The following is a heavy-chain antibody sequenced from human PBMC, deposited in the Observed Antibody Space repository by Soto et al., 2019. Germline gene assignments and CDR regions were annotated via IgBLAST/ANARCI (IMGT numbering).Heavy chain of an antibody. Sequence: QVQLVQSGAEVKKPGASVKVSCKASGYTFTNYDINWVRQATGQGLEWMGWMNPNSGNTGSAQKFXXRXTXXRETSSGTAYMEMPSLRYEDTAVDYCARVWGTTDYWGQGALVTVSS. CDR1: GYTFTNYD. D-gene: IGHD3-16*01. V-gene: IGHV1-8*01. CDR3: ARVWGTTDY. J-gene: IGHJ4*02. CDR2: MNPNSGNT.